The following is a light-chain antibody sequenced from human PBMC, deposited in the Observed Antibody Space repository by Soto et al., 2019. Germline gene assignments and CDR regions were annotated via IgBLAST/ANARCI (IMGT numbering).Light chain of an antibody. CDR1: QSVLYSSNNKNY. V-gene: IGKV4-1*01. CDR2: WAS. Sequence: IVMTQSPDSLAVSLGERATINCKSSQSVLYSSNNKNYLAWYQQKPGQPPKLLIYWASTRESGVPDRFSGSGCGSDFALTISSLQAEDVVVYYCEQYYTTPRAFGGGTKVDIK. CDR3: EQYYTTPRA. J-gene: IGKJ4*01.